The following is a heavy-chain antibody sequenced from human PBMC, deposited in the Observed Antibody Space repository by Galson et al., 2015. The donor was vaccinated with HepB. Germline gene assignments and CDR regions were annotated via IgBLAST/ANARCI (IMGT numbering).Heavy chain of an antibody. CDR1: GDSVSSNSAA. CDR2: TYYRSKWYN. J-gene: IGHJ4*02. Sequence: CAISGDSVSSNSAAWNWIRQSPSRGLEWLGRTYYRSKWYNDYAVSVKSRITINPDTSKKQFSLKLSSATAADTAVYYCARVDRSDYDFWSGYSRGHHFDYWGQGTPVIVSS. V-gene: IGHV6-1*01. D-gene: IGHD3-3*01. CDR3: ARVDRSDYDFWSGYSRGHHFDY.